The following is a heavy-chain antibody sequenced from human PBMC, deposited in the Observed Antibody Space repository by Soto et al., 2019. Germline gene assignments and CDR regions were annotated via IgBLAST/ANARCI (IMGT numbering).Heavy chain of an antibody. Sequence: EVQLLESGGGLVQPGGCLRLSCAASGFTFSSYAMSWVRQAPGKGLEWVSAISGSGGSTYYADSVKGRFTISRDNSKNTLYLQMNSLRAKDTAVYYCALGGYGDSPQLNWFDPWGQGTLVTVSS. J-gene: IGHJ5*02. CDR2: ISGSGGST. CDR3: ALGGYGDSPQLNWFDP. CDR1: GFTFSSYA. V-gene: IGHV3-23*01. D-gene: IGHD4-17*01.